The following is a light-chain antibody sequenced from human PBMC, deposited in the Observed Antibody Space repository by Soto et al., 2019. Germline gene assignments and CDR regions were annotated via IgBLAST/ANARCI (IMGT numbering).Light chain of an antibody. CDR1: SSDVGGYNY. CDR3: SSYTGSSTYVV. CDR2: DVS. V-gene: IGLV2-14*01. J-gene: IGLJ2*01. Sequence: QSARTQPASVSGSPGQSITISCTGTSSDVGGYNYVSWYQQHPGKAPKLMIYDVSNRPSGVSNRFSGSKSANTASLTISGLQAEDEADYYCSSYTGSSTYVVFGGGTKLTVL.